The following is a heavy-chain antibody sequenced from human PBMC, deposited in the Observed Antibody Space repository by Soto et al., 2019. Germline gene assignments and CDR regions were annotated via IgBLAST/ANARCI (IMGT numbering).Heavy chain of an antibody. Sequence: QVQLVQSGAEAKKPGASVKVSCKASGYTFTDSYIHWVRQAPGQGLEWMGWINPNSGGTNYAQRFQDRVTMTRDTSISTAYMDLGRLRSDDTAVYYCARAVSSLLSFFDYWGQGTLVTVSS. CDR2: INPNSGGT. V-gene: IGHV1-2*02. D-gene: IGHD1-20*01. CDR3: ARAVSSLLSFFDY. CDR1: GYTFTDSY. J-gene: IGHJ4*02.